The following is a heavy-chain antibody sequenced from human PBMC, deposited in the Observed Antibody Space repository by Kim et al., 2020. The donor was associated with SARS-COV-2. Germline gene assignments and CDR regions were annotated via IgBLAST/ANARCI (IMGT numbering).Heavy chain of an antibody. CDR3: ARQQAVGGNHFDS. Sequence: ASVKVSCTASGGTLRGSAINWVRQAPGQGLEWMGRIIPILGLVDYAQQFQGRVTITASTSTTIAYMEVRGLRSEDTAVYYCARQQAVGGNHFDSWGQGTLVTVSS. CDR2: IIPILGLV. CDR1: GGTLRGSA. D-gene: IGHD1-26*01. V-gene: IGHV1-69*04. J-gene: IGHJ4*02.